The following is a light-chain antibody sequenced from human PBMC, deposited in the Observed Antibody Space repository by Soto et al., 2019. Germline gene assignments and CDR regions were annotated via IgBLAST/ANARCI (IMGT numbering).Light chain of an antibody. CDR3: QQYNNWPPWT. J-gene: IGKJ1*01. CDR1: QNIRNN. CDR2: GAS. V-gene: IGKV3-15*01. Sequence: EVVMTQSPASLSVSPGERVTPSCRASQNIRNNLAWYQQKPGQSPRLLISGASTREAGVPGRFSGSGSGTEFTLIISSLQSEDFAIYYCQQYNNWPPWTFGQGTKV.